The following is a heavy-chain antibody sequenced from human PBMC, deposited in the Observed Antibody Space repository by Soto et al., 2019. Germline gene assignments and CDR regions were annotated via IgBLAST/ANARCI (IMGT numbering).Heavy chain of an antibody. CDR2: INSDGSST. Sequence: GESLKISCAASGFTFSSYWMHWVRQAPGKGLVWVSRINSDGSSTSYADSVKGRFTISRDNAKNTLYLQMNSLRAEDTAVYYCARELRLRYFDWLPPYMDVWGKGTTVTVSS. CDR1: GFTFSSYW. D-gene: IGHD3-9*01. V-gene: IGHV3-74*01. J-gene: IGHJ6*03. CDR3: ARELRLRYFDWLPPYMDV.